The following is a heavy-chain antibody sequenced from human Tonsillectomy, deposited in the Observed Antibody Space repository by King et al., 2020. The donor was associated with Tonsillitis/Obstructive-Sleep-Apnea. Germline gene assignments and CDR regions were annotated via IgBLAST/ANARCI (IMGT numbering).Heavy chain of an antibody. CDR3: ARVFYGGFDY. D-gene: IGHD4-23*01. Sequence: VQLVESGGGLIQPGGSLRLSCAASGFTVSGSSRSWVRQAPRKGREGDSIIYSGGNTYYPDSVKGRFTICGDNSKNTLYLQMNNLRAEDTALYYCARVFYGGFDYWGQGTLVTVSS. J-gene: IGHJ4*02. CDR2: IYSGGNT. CDR1: GFTVSGSS. V-gene: IGHV3-53*01.